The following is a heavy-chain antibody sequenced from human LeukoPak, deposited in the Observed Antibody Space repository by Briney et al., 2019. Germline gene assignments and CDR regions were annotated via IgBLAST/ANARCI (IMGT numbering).Heavy chain of an antibody. V-gene: IGHV3-30*18. D-gene: IGHD1-20*01. CDR2: ISYDGSNK. CDR3: AKDRYNWNRMSAFDI. Sequence: GGSLRLSCAASGFTFSSYGMHWVRQAPGKGLEWVAVISYDGSNKYYADSVKGRFTISGDNSKNTLYLQMNSLRAEDTAVYYCAKDRYNWNRMSAFDIWGQGTMVTVSS. CDR1: GFTFSSYG. J-gene: IGHJ3*02.